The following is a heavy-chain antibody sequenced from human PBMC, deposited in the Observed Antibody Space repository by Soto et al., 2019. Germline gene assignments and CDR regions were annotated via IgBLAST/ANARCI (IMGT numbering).Heavy chain of an antibody. Sequence: KPSETLSLTCAVSGGSISSSNWWSWVRQPPGKGLEWIGEIYHSGSTNYNPSLKSRVTISVDKSKNQFSLKLSSVTAADTAVYYCARSPSSRFPAPYYYGSGSYPRFDYWGQGTLVTVSS. V-gene: IGHV4-4*02. CDR1: GGSISSSNW. CDR2: IYHSGST. D-gene: IGHD3-10*01. J-gene: IGHJ4*02. CDR3: ARSPSSRFPAPYYYGSGSYPRFDY.